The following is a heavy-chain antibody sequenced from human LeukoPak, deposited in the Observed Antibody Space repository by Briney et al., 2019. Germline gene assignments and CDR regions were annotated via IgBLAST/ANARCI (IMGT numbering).Heavy chain of an antibody. CDR2: IKQDGTEI. D-gene: IGHD3-10*02. Sequence: GGSLRLSCAASGFTFSSHWMSWVRQAPGKGPEWVANIKQDGTEIYYVDSVKGRFTISRDNAKNSLYLQMNSLRAEDTAVYYCAELGITMIGGVWGKGTTVTIPS. J-gene: IGHJ6*04. CDR1: GFTFSSHW. CDR3: AELGITMIGGV. V-gene: IGHV3-7*01.